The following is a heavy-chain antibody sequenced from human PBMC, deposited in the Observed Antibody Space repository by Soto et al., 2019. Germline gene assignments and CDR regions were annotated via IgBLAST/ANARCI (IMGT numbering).Heavy chain of an antibody. CDR1: GYTFTSYG. D-gene: IGHD1-1*01. J-gene: IGHJ4*02. CDR2: ISAHNGNT. Sequence: QVHLVQSGAEVKKPGASVKVSCKASGYTFTSYGITWVRQAPGQGLEWMGWISAHNGNTDEAQKLQGRVIVTRDTATSTGYMELRSLISDDTAVYYCARGRYGDYWGQGALVTVSS. CDR3: ARGRYGDY. V-gene: IGHV1-18*01.